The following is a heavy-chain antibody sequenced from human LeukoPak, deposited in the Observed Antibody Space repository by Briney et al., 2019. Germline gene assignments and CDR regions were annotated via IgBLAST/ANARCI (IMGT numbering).Heavy chain of an antibody. CDR3: ATPPGTTVY. CDR2: ISGGGGIT. V-gene: IGHV3-23*01. Sequence: GGSLRLSCAASGFTFSSYGMSWVRQAPGKGLEWVSVISGGGGITDYADSVKGRFTISRDNSRNTLYLQMNSLRADDTAVYYCATPPGTTVYWGQGTPVTVSS. CDR1: GFTFSSYG. J-gene: IGHJ4*02. D-gene: IGHD2/OR15-2a*01.